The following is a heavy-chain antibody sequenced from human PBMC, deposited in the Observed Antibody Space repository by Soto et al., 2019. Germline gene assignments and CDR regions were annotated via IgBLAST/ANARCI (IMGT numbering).Heavy chain of an antibody. CDR2: IIPIFGTA. D-gene: IGHD6-13*01. CDR3: AREYSSSWYPWFDP. J-gene: IGHJ5*02. V-gene: IGHV1-69*12. Sequence: QVQLVQSGAEVKKPGSSVKVSCKASGGTFSSYAISWVRQAPGQGLEWMGGIIPIFGTANYAQKFQGRVTITADESTSTAYMELSSRRSEDTAVYYCAREYSSSWYPWFDPWGQGTLVTVSS. CDR1: GGTFSSYA.